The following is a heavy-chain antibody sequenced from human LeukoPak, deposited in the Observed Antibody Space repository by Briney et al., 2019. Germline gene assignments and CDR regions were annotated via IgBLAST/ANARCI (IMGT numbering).Heavy chain of an antibody. CDR1: GYTFTSYG. D-gene: IGHD6-19*01. CDR2: ISAYNGNT. V-gene: IGHV1-18*01. Sequence: ASVKVSCKASGYTFTSYGISWVQQAPGQGLEWMGWISAYNGNTNYAQKLQGRVTMTTDTSTSTAYMELRSLRSDDTAVYYCARDTSVAVAGPAVYWGQGTLVTVSS. CDR3: ARDTSVAVAGPAVY. J-gene: IGHJ4*02.